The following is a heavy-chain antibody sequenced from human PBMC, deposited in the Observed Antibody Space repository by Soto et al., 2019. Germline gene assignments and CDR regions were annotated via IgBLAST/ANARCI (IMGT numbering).Heavy chain of an antibody. V-gene: IGHV3-74*01. CDR1: GFTLSRYW. J-gene: IGHJ4*02. Sequence: GGSLRLSCAVSGFTLSRYWMYWVRQAPGKGLVWVSYINDDGSSRRYADSVKGRFTISRDNAKNTVYLQMNNLRIEDTAVYYCASAPFVGFEYWGQGALVTVSS. D-gene: IGHD2-21*01. CDR3: ASAPFVGFEY. CDR2: INDDGSSR.